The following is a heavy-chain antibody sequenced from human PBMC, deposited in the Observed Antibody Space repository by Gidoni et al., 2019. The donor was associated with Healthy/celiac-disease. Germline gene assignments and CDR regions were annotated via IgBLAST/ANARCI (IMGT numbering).Heavy chain of an antibody. CDR3: ARVGLILWFGELGDY. Sequence: EVQLVESGGGLVQPGGSLRLSCAASGFTFSSYWMSWDRQAPGKGLEWVANIKQDGSEKYYVDSVKGRSTISRDNAKNSLYLQMNSLRAEDTAVYYCARVGLILWFGELGDYWGQGTLVTVSS. V-gene: IGHV3-7*03. D-gene: IGHD3-10*01. CDR2: IKQDGSEK. CDR1: GFTFSSYW. J-gene: IGHJ4*02.